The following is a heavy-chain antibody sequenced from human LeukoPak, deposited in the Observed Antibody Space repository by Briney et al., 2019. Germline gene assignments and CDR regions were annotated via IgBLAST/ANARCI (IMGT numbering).Heavy chain of an antibody. J-gene: IGHJ4*02. Sequence: PGGALRLSCAASGFTFSSYSMNWVRQAPGKGLEWVSSISSSSSYIYYADSVKGRFTISRDNAKNSLYLQINSLRAEDTAVYYCARWHSSSWTALDYWGQGTLVTVSS. CDR3: ARWHSSSWTALDY. CDR1: GFTFSSYS. V-gene: IGHV3-21*01. CDR2: ISSSSSYI. D-gene: IGHD6-13*01.